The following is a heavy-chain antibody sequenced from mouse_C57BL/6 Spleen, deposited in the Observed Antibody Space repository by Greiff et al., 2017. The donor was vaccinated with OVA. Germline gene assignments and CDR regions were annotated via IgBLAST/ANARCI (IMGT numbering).Heavy chain of an antibody. Sequence: QVQLQQSGAELVRPGASVKLSCKASGYTFTDYYINWVKQRPGQGLEWIARIYPGSGNTYYNEKFKGKATLTAEKSSSTAYMQLSSLTSEDSAVYFCARSGSSGQYYYAMDYWGQGTSVTVSS. CDR2: IYPGSGNT. D-gene: IGHD3-2*02. V-gene: IGHV1-76*01. CDR3: ARSGSSGQYYYAMDY. CDR1: GYTFTDYY. J-gene: IGHJ4*01.